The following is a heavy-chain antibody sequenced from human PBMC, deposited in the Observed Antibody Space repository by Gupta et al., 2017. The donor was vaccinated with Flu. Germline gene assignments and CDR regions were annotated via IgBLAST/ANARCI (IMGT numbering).Heavy chain of an antibody. CDR1: GGAISSYY. D-gene: IGHD3-3*01. V-gene: IGHV4-59*01. CDR3: ARARVAGDDLTYYYSYGMDV. J-gene: IGHJ6*02. CDR2: IYYSGSN. Sequence: QVQLQESGPGLVKPSETLSLTCTVSGGAISSYYWSWIRQPPGKGLEWSGYIYYSGSNNYNPSLKSRVTISVDTSKNQFSLKLSSVTAADTAVYYCARARVAGDDLTYYYSYGMDVWGQGTTVTVSS.